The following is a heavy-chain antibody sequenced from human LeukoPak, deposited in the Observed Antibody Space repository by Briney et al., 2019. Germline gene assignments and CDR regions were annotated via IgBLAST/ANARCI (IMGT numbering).Heavy chain of an antibody. CDR1: GGTFSSYA. CDR2: IIPIFGTA. CDR3: ATSIAVAGLDWFDP. D-gene: IGHD6-19*01. V-gene: IGHV1-69*13. J-gene: IGHJ5*02. Sequence: SVKVSCKASGGTFSSYAISWVRQAPGQGLEWMGGIIPIFGTANYAQKFQGRVTITADESTSTAYMELSSLRSEDTAVYYCATSIAVAGLDWFDPWGQGTLVTVSS.